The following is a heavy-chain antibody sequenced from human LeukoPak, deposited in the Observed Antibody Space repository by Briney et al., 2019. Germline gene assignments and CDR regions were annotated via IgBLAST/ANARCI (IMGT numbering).Heavy chain of an antibody. D-gene: IGHD6-19*01. V-gene: IGHV4-4*07. J-gene: IGHJ4*02. CDR2: IYTSGST. Sequence: SETLSLTCTVSGGSISSYYWSWIRQPAGKGLEWIGRIYTSGSTNYNPSHKSRVTMSVDTSKNQFSLKLSSVTAADTAVYYCARGPPQAVADLNYFDYWGQGTLVTVSS. CDR3: ARGPPQAVADLNYFDY. CDR1: GGSISSYY.